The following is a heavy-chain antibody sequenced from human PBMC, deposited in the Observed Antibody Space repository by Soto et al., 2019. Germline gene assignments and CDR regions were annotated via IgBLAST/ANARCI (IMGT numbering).Heavy chain of an antibody. V-gene: IGHV1-69*12. CDR3: ARDLPMGYCSGGSCYGPGDV. J-gene: IGHJ6*02. CDR2: FIPIFGTA. CDR1: GGTFSSYA. D-gene: IGHD2-15*01. Sequence: QVQLVQSGAEVKKPGSSVKVSCKASGGTFSSYAISWVRQAPGQGLEWMGGFIPIFGTANYAQKFQGRVTITADESTSTAYMELSSLRSEDTAVYYCARDLPMGYCSGGSCYGPGDVWGQGTTVTVSS.